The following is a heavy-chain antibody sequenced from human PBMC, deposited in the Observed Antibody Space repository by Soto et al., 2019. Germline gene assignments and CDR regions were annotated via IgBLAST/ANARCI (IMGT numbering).Heavy chain of an antibody. Sequence: GGSLRLSCAASGFTFSSYAMSWVRQAPGKGLEWVSAISGSGGSTYYADSVKGRFTISRDNSKNTLYLQMNSLRAEDTAVYYCASVPQDSSGYPDYWGQGTLVTVSS. CDR1: GFTFSSYA. CDR3: ASVPQDSSGYPDY. D-gene: IGHD3-22*01. CDR2: ISGSGGST. J-gene: IGHJ4*02. V-gene: IGHV3-23*01.